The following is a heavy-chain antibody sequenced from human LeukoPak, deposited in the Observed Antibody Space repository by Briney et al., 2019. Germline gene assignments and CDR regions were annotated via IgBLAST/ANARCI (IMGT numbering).Heavy chain of an antibody. J-gene: IGHJ4*02. V-gene: IGHV3-33*01. D-gene: IGHD1-26*01. CDR3: ARGSWETDY. CDR2: AWYDGSNK. Sequence: PRRSLRLSSAAAGFTFSSYGMHSVCQALGKGLGWGAVAWYDGSNKYYADSVKGRFTISRDNSKNTLYLQMNSLRAEDTAVYYCARGSWETDYWGQGTLVTVSS. CDR1: GFTFSSYG.